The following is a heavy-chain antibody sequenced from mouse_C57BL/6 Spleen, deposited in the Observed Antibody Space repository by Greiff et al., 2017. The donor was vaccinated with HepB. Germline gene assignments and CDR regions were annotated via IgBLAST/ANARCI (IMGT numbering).Heavy chain of an antibody. CDR1: GFTFSSYA. V-gene: IGHV5-4*01. J-gene: IGHJ2*01. Sequence: DVQLVESGGGLVKPGGSLKLSCAASGFTFSSYAMSWVRQTPEKRLEWVATISDGGSYTYYPDNVKGRFTISRDNAKNNLYLQMSHLKSEDTAMYYCARADSSGYDYFDYWGQGTTLTVSS. CDR3: ARADSSGYDYFDY. D-gene: IGHD3-2*02. CDR2: ISDGGSYT.